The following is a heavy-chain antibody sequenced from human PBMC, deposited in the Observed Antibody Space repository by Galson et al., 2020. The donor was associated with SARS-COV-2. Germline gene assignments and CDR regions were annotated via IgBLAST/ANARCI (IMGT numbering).Heavy chain of an antibody. CDR3: AKDLAPNVGYYYYMDV. V-gene: IGHV3-33*06. Sequence: GGSLRLSCAASGFTFSSYGMHWVRQAPGKGLEWVAVIWYDGSNKYYADSVKGRFTISRDNSKNTLYLQMNSLRAEDTAVYYCAKDLAPNVGYYYYMDVWGKGTTVTVSS. CDR1: GFTFSSYG. D-gene: IGHD7-27*01. CDR2: IWYDGSNK. J-gene: IGHJ6*03.